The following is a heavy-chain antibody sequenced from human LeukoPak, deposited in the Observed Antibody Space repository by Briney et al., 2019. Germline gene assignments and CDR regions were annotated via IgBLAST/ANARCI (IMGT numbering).Heavy chain of an antibody. J-gene: IGHJ5*02. CDR3: ARAGITMVRGVNCWFDP. CDR2: INPNSGGT. V-gene: IGHV1-2*02. Sequence: GASVKVSCKASGYTFTGYYMHWVRQAPGQGLEWVGWINPNSGGTNYAQKFQGRVTMTRDTSISTAYMELSRLRSDDTAVYYCARAGITMVRGVNCWFDPWGQGTLVTVSS. CDR1: GYTFTGYY. D-gene: IGHD3-10*01.